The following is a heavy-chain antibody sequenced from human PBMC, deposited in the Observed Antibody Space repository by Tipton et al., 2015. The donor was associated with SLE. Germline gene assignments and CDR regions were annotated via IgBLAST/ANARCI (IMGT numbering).Heavy chain of an antibody. CDR1: GTSISSNY. CDR2: IYYSGTT. CDR3: ARLNMATDH. J-gene: IGHJ4*01. D-gene: IGHD5-12*01. V-gene: IGHV4-59*12. Sequence: TLSLTCTVSGTSISSNYWSWIRQSPGKGLEWIGYIYYSGTTNSNPSLKSRVTISLDTSKNQFSLRLNSVTAADTAVYYCARLNMATDHWGQGTLVTVSS.